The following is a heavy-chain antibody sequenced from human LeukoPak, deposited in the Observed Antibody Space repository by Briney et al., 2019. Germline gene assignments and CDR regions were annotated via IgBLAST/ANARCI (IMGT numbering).Heavy chain of an antibody. CDR2: ISSSGSTI. J-gene: IGHJ5*02. CDR3: ARGVTTVTHNWFDP. D-gene: IGHD4-17*01. V-gene: IGHV3-11*04. Sequence: GGSLRLSCAASGFTFSDYYMSWIRQAPGKGLEWVSYISSSGSTIYYADSVKGRFTISRDNAKNSLYLQMNSLRAEDTAVYYCARGVTTVTHNWFDPWGQGTLVTVSS. CDR1: GFTFSDYY.